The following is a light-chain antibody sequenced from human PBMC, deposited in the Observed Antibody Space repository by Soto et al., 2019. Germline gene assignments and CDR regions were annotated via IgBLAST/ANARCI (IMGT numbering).Light chain of an antibody. CDR3: QQYNDWPRT. J-gene: IGKJ1*01. Sequence: EIVMTQSPTTLSASPGERATLSCRASQSISNNLAWYQQKPGQAPRFLIYGASARATGIPARFSGSGSGTEFTLTISSLQSEDFADYYCQQYNDWPRTFGQGTKVEI. V-gene: IGKV3-15*01. CDR1: QSISNN. CDR2: GAS.